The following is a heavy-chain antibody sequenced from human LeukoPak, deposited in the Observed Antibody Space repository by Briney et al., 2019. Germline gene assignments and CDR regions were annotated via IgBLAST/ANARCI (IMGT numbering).Heavy chain of an antibody. Sequence: GGSLRLSCTASAFTLNNYAIHWVRQVPGRGLEWVAFVWFDGSYELYADSVKGRFTISRDDSRSTVNLQMESLRAEDTALYYCARDLGGRGIPVYYFDYWGQGTQVTVSS. CDR2: VWFDGSYE. V-gene: IGHV3-33*08. CDR1: AFTLNNYA. J-gene: IGHJ4*02. CDR3: ARDLGGRGIPVYYFDY. D-gene: IGHD4-23*01.